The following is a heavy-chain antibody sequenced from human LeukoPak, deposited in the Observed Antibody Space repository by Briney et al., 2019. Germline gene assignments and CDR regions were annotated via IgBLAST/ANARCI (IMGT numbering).Heavy chain of an antibody. CDR2: IYHSGST. CDR1: GYSISSGYY. Sequence: SETLSLTCTVSGYSISSGYYWGWIRQPPGKGLEWIGSIYHSGSTYYNPSLKSRVTISVDTSKNQFSLKLSSVTAADTAVYYCARSTYYYDSSGPQDAFDIWGQGTMVTVSS. D-gene: IGHD3-22*01. CDR3: ARSTYYYDSSGPQDAFDI. V-gene: IGHV4-38-2*02. J-gene: IGHJ3*02.